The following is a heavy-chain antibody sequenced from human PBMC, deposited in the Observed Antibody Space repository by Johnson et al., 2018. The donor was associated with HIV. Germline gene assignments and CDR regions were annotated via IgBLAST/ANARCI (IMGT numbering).Heavy chain of an antibody. V-gene: IGHV3-20*04. CDR3: ARDRGRGYCSGGSCYLDAFDI. Sequence: VQLVESGGGVVPPGGSLRLSCAASGFSFDEDDMTWVRQAPGKGLEWVSGINWSGSSTGYAYSVKGRFTIARDNAKNSLYLQMNSLRAEDTALYYCARDRGRGYCSGGSCYLDAFDIWGQGTMVTVSS. J-gene: IGHJ3*02. CDR1: GFSFDEDD. CDR2: INWSGSST. D-gene: IGHD2-15*01.